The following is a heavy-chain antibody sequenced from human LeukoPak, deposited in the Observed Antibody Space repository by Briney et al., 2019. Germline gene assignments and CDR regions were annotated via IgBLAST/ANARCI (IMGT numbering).Heavy chain of an antibody. CDR3: ARGSDDSSGYHDY. V-gene: IGHV1-2*02. CDR2: INPNSGGT. CDR1: GYTFTGYY. D-gene: IGHD3-22*01. Sequence: ASVKVSCKASGYTFTGYYMHWARQAPGQGLEWMGWINPNSGGTNYAQKFQGRVTMTRDTSISTAYMELSRLRSDDTAVYYCARGSDDSSGYHDYWGQGTLVTVSS. J-gene: IGHJ4*02.